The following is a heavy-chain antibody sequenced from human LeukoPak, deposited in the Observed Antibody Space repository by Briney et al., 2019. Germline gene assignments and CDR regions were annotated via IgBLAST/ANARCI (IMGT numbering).Heavy chain of an antibody. CDR1: GGAISIYY. J-gene: IGHJ6*03. Sequence: PSETLSLTCSVSGGAISIYYWSWVRQPPGKELEWIGYIYYTGSTNYNPSLKSRVTISVDTSKNQFSLKLSSVTAADTAVYYCATGDYYYYMDVWGKGTTVTVSS. CDR2: IYYTGST. D-gene: IGHD1-14*01. CDR3: ATGDYYYYMDV. V-gene: IGHV4-59*01.